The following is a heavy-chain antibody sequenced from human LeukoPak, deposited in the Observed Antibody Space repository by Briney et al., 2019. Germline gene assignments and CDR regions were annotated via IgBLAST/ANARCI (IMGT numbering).Heavy chain of an antibody. V-gene: IGHV1-46*01. CDR3: ARDSEDTTMGPGY. Sequence: GASVKVSCKAFGYTFTSNYMHWVRQAPGQGPEWMGVISPSGGSTTYAQKFQGRVTLTRDMSTSTDYLELSSLRSEDTAVYYCARDSEDTTMGPGYWGQGTLVTVSS. CDR1: GYTFTSNY. J-gene: IGHJ4*02. CDR2: ISPSGGST. D-gene: IGHD5-18*01.